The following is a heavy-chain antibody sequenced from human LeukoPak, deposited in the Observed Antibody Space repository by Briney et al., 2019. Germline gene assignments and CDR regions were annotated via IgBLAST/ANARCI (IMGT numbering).Heavy chain of an antibody. D-gene: IGHD3-10*01. V-gene: IGHV1-69*04. J-gene: IGHJ6*02. Sequence: ASVKVSCKASGGTFSSYAISWVRQAPGQGLEWMGRIIPILGIANYAQKFQGRVTITADKSTSTAYMELRSLRSDDTAVYYCARSGITMVRGLPFYYYGMDVWGQGTTVTVSS. CDR2: IIPILGIA. CDR1: GGTFSSYA. CDR3: ARSGITMVRGLPFYYYGMDV.